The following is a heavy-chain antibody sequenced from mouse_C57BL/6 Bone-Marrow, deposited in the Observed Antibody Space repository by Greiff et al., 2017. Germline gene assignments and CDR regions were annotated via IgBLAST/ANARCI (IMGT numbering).Heavy chain of an antibody. CDR2: ISPRSGNT. CDR1: GYTFTSYG. J-gene: IGHJ4*01. D-gene: IGHD2-2*01. Sequence: VQLQQSGAELARPGASVKLSCKASGYTFTSYGISWVKQRTGQGLEWIGEISPRSGNTYYNEKFKGKATLTADKSSSTAYMELRSLTSEDSAVYFCARSRGYDHAMDYWGQGTSVTVSS. CDR3: ARSRGYDHAMDY. V-gene: IGHV1-81*01.